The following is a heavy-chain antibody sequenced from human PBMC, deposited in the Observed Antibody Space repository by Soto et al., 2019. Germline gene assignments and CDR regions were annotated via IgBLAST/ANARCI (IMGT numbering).Heavy chain of an antibody. V-gene: IGHV3-33*01. CDR1: GVTFSSYG. CDR2: IWYDGSNK. Sequence: GGSLRLSCAASGVTFSSYGMHWVRQAPGKGLEWVAVIWYDGSNKYYADSVKGRFTISRDNSKNTLYLQMNSLRAEDTAVYYCARGRWLQLRDDAFDIWGQGTMVTVSS. D-gene: IGHD5-12*01. J-gene: IGHJ3*02. CDR3: ARGRWLQLRDDAFDI.